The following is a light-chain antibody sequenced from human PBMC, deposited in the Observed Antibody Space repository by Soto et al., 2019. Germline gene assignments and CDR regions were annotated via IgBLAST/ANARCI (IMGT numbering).Light chain of an antibody. CDR2: AAS. J-gene: IGKJ3*01. CDR3: QQSYSTPFT. Sequence: DIQMTQSPSSLSASVGDRVTITCRASQSINSYLNWYQHKPGKAPKLLIYAASSLQSGVPSRFGGSGSGTDFTLTISSLQPEDFATCYCQQSYSTPFTFGPGTKVDIK. CDR1: QSINSY. V-gene: IGKV1-39*01.